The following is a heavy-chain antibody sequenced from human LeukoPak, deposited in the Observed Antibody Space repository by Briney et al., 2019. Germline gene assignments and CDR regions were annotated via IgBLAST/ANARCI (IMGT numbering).Heavy chain of an antibody. J-gene: IGHJ4*02. CDR1: GFTFSSYE. CDR3: ASDSGYDLHGLFDY. Sequence: GGSLRLSCAASGFTFSSYEMNWVRQAPGKGLEWVSYISSSGSTIYYADSVKGRFTISRDNSKNTLYLQMNSLRAEDTAVYYCASDSGYDLHGLFDYWGQGTLVTVSS. CDR2: ISSSGSTI. V-gene: IGHV3-48*03. D-gene: IGHD5-12*01.